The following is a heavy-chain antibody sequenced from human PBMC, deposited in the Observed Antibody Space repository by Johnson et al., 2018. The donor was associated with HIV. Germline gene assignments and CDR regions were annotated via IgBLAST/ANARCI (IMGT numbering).Heavy chain of an antibody. Sequence: QMLLVESGGGVVQPGGSLRLSCAASGFTFSSYGMHWVRQAPGKGLEWVAFIRYDGSNKYYADSVKGRFTISRDNSKNTLYLQMNSLRAEDTAVYYCTSPLDHFDWISSVWVSGHGFDIWGHGTMVTVSS. V-gene: IGHV3-30*02. CDR2: IRYDGSNK. D-gene: IGHD3-9*01. CDR1: GFTFSSYG. J-gene: IGHJ3*02. CDR3: TSPLDHFDWISSVWVSGHGFDI.